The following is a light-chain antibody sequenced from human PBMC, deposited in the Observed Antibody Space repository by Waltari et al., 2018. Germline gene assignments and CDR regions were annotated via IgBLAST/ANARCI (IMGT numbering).Light chain of an antibody. Sequence: ATQMTQSPSSLSASVGDRATSTCRASQDIGNDLGWYQQKPGKAPKLLIYGTSSLESGVPSRFSGSRSGTDFTLTISSLQPEDFATYYCLQDSSYPRTFGQGTKVEIK. J-gene: IGKJ1*01. CDR3: LQDSSYPRT. V-gene: IGKV1-6*01. CDR1: QDIGND. CDR2: GTS.